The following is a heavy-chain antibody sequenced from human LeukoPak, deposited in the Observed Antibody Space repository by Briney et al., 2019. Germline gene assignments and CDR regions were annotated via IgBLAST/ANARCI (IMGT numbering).Heavy chain of an antibody. V-gene: IGHV4-39*01. J-gene: IGHJ4*02. CDR1: GGSISSSRYY. CDR2: IYYSGST. Sequence: SETLSLTCTVSGGSISSSRYYWGWIRQPPGKGLEWVGSIYYSGSTYYNPSLKSRVNISIDTSKNQFSLKLSSVTAADTAAYYCATRVENAYFDYWGQGTLVTVSS. CDR3: ATRVENAYFDY.